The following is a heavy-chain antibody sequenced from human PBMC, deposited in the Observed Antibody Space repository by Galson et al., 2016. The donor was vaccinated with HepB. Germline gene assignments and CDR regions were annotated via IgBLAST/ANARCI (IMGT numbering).Heavy chain of an antibody. CDR2: IITGVDMT. J-gene: IGHJ4*02. Sequence: SVKVSCKASGGTFSSNIVSWVRQAPGQGLEWMGRIITGVDMTILAQEFQGRLTIAADKSTNTVYMELNGLRSEDTAVYYCASRGMATWSPEHWGQGTLVTVSS. D-gene: IGHD5-24*01. V-gene: IGHV1-69*02. CDR1: GGTFSSNI. CDR3: ASRGMATWSPEH.